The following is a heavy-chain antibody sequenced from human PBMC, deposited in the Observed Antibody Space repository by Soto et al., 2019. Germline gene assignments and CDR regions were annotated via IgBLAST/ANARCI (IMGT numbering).Heavy chain of an antibody. CDR3: ARRGGYSSSRNDY. CDR1: GGSLSGYY. J-gene: IGHJ4*02. CDR2: INHSGST. D-gene: IGHD6-13*01. V-gene: IGHV4-34*01. Sequence: PSETLSLACAVYGGSLSGYYWSWIRQPPGKGLEWIGEINHSGSTNYNPSLKSRVTISVDTSKNQFSLKLSSVTAADTAVYYCARRGGYSSSRNDYWGQGTLVTVSS.